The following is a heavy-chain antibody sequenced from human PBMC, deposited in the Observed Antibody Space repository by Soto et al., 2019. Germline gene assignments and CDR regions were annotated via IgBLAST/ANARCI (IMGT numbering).Heavy chain of an antibody. Sequence: SETLSLTCTVSGGSISSYYWSWIRQPPGKGLEWIGYIYYSGSTNYNPSLKSRVTISVDTSKNQFSLKLSSVTAADTAVYYCARGSGSYPLDYWGQGTLVTVSS. V-gene: IGHV4-59*01. J-gene: IGHJ4*02. CDR2: IYYSGST. CDR1: GGSISSYY. D-gene: IGHD1-26*01. CDR3: ARGSGSYPLDY.